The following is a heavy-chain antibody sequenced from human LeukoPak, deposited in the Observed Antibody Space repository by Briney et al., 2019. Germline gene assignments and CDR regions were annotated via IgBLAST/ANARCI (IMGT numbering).Heavy chain of an antibody. CDR2: ISRASESI. CDR1: GFTFSSYG. D-gene: IGHD1-7*01. Sequence: PGGSLRLSCAASGFTFSSYGMYWVRQAPGKGLEWVSIISRASESIFYADSVKGRFTISRDNAKNSLYLQMNGLRAEDTAAYYCARGATDTTRWFDPWGQGTLVTVSS. J-gene: IGHJ5*02. CDR3: ARGATDTTRWFDP. V-gene: IGHV3-21*01.